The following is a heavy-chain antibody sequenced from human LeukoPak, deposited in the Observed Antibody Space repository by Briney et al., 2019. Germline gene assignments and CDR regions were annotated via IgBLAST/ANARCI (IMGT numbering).Heavy chain of an antibody. Sequence: SETLSLTCTVSGYSLNSGYYWGWIRQPPGKGLEWIGSIYYSGSTYYNPSLKSRVTISVDTSKNQFSLKLSSVTAADTAVYYCASRKLGNDYWGQGTLVTVSS. D-gene: IGHD7-27*01. J-gene: IGHJ4*02. CDR1: GYSLNSGYY. CDR3: ASRKLGNDY. V-gene: IGHV4-38-2*02. CDR2: IYYSGST.